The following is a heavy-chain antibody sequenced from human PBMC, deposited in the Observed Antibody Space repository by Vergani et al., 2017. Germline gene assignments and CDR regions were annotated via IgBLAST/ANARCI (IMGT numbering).Heavy chain of an antibody. D-gene: IGHD3-3*01. CDR1: GYTFTSYA. Sequence: QVQLVQSGAEVKKPGASVKVSCKASGYTFTSYAMHWVRQAPGQRLEWMGWINAGNGNTKYSQKFQGRVTITRDTSASTAYMELSSLRSEDTAVYYCARVITIVGVSTIGYWGQGTLVTVSS. V-gene: IGHV1-3*01. CDR2: INAGNGNT. CDR3: ARVITIVGVSTIGY. J-gene: IGHJ4*02.